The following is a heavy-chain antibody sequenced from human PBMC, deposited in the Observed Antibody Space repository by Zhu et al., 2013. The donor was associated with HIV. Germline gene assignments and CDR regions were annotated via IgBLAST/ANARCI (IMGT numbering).Heavy chain of an antibody. J-gene: IGHJ5*02. Sequence: QVQLVQSGAEVKKPGSSVKVSCKASGGTFSNYTITWVRQAPGQGPEWMGGIIPIFGSANYAQRFQGRVTITADESMRTAYMELSTLRSEDTAVYYCIRRAFYYDRSWFDPWGQGTLVTVSS. CDR1: GGTFSNYT. D-gene: IGHD3-22*01. CDR3: IRRAFYYDRSWFDP. V-gene: IGHV1-69*01. CDR2: IIPIFGSA.